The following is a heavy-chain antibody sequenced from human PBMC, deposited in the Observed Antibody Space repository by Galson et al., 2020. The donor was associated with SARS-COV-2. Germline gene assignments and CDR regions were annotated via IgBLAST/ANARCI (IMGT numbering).Heavy chain of an antibody. CDR2: IKQDGSEK. V-gene: IGHV3-7*01. D-gene: IGHD1-26*01. CDR1: GFTFSSYW. J-gene: IGHJ2*01. Sequence: QLGESLKISCAASGFTFSSYWMSWVRQAPGKGLEWVANIKQDGSEKYYVDSVKGRFTISRDNAKNSLYLQMNSLRAEDTAVYYCASSLFLVGANNWYFDLWGRGTLVTVSS. CDR3: ASSLFLVGANNWYFDL.